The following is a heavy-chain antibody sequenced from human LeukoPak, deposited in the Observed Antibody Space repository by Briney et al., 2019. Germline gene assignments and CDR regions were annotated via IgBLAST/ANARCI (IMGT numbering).Heavy chain of an antibody. CDR1: GFTFSSYA. D-gene: IGHD3-10*01. J-gene: IGHJ4*02. CDR2: ISYDGSNK. Sequence: GGTLRLSCAASGFTFSSYAMHWVRQAPGKGLEWVAVISYDGSNKYYADSVKGRFTISRDNSKNTLYLQMNSLRAEDTAVYYCAIDGEGCGGTFLSDGGGQGTLLTVS. CDR3: AIDGEGCGGTFLSDG. V-gene: IGHV3-30*04.